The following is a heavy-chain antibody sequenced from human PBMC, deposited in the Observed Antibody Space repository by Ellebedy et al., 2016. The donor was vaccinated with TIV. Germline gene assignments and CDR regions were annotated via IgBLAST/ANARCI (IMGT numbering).Heavy chain of an antibody. CDR2: IRSKANSYAT. D-gene: IGHD1-26*01. CDR3: TPTGGSYSGFDY. CDR1: GFTFSGSA. V-gene: IGHV3-73*01. J-gene: IGHJ4*02. Sequence: GESLKISCAASGFTFSGSAVHWVRQTSGKGLEWVGRIRSKANSYATAYAASVKGRFTISRDDSKNTAYLQMNSLKTEDTAVYYCTPTGGSYSGFDYWGQGTLVTVSA.